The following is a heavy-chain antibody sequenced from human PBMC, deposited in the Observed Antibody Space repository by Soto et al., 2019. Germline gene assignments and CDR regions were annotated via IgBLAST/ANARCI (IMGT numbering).Heavy chain of an antibody. CDR3: ARNDCSGGSCLDY. V-gene: IGHV4-31*03. CDR1: GGSISSGGYY. CDR2: IYYSGST. Sequence: QVQLQESGPGLVKPSQTLSLTCTVSGGSISSGGYYWSWIRQHPGKGLEWIGYIYYSGSTYYNPSLKSRVTISVDTSKNQFALKLSSVTAADTAVYYCARNDCSGGSCLDYWGQGTLVTVSS. J-gene: IGHJ4*02. D-gene: IGHD2-15*01.